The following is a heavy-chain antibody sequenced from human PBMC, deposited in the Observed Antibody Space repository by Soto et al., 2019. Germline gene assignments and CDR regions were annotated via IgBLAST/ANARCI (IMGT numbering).Heavy chain of an antibody. D-gene: IGHD2-15*01. J-gene: IGHJ6*03. CDR1: GGSFSGYY. Sequence: SETLSLTCAVYGGSFSGYYWSWIRQPPGKGLEWIGEINHSGSTNYNPSLKSRVTISVDTSKNQFSLKLSSVTAADTAVYYCARQLGYCSGGSCYSGYYYYMDVWGKGTTVTV. V-gene: IGHV4-34*01. CDR2: INHSGST. CDR3: ARQLGYCSGGSCYSGYYYYMDV.